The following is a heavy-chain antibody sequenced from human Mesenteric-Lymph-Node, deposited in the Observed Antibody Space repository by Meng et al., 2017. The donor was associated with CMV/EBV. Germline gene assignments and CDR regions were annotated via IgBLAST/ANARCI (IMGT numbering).Heavy chain of an antibody. V-gene: IGHV3-20*04. J-gene: IGHJ4*02. CDR2: INWNGGST. Sequence: GESLKISCVASGFRFGDHAMNWVRQAPGKGLEWVSGINWNGGSTGYADSVKGRFTISRDNAKNSLYLQMNSLRAEDTALYYCARDHNYWGQGTLVTVSS. CDR1: GFRFGDHA. CDR3: ARDHNY.